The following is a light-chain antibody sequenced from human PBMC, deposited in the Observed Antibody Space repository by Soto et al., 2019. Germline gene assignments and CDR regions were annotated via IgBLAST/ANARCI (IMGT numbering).Light chain of an antibody. Sequence: EIVLMQSPGTLSLSPGERATLSCRASQSVSSSYLAWYQQKPGQAPRLLIDGASSRATGTPDRFSGSGSGTDFTLTISRLEPEDFAVYFCQQYGNSPPNTFGQGTKVEIK. J-gene: IGKJ2*01. CDR3: QQYGNSPPNT. CDR2: GAS. V-gene: IGKV3-20*01. CDR1: QSVSSSY.